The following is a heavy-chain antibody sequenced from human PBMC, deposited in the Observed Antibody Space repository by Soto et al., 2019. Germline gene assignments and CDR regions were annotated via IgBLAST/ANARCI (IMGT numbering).Heavy chain of an antibody. CDR2: ISGSGGST. V-gene: IGHV3-23*01. D-gene: IGHD3-9*01. Sequence: GGSLRLSCAASGFTFSSYAMSWVRQAPGKGLEWVSAISGSGGSTYYADPVKGRFTISRDNSKNTLYLQMNSLRAEDTAVYYCAKDTDTSYDILTGYPRAFDIWGQGTMVTVSS. J-gene: IGHJ3*02. CDR1: GFTFSSYA. CDR3: AKDTDTSYDILTGYPRAFDI.